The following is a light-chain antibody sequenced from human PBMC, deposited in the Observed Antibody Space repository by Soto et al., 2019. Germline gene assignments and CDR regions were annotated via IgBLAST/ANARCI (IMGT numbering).Light chain of an antibody. CDR2: GNS. Sequence: QLVLTQPPSVSGAPGQRVTISCTGSSSNIGAGYDVHWYQQLPGTAPKLLIYGNSNRPSGVPDRFSGSKSGTSASLAITGLQAEDEADYYCQSYDSSLRGRVFGGGTQLTVL. CDR1: SSNIGAGYD. CDR3: QSYDSSLRGRV. V-gene: IGLV1-40*01. J-gene: IGLJ3*02.